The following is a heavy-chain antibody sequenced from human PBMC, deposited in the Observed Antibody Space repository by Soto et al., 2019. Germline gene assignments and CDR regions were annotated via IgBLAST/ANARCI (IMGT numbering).Heavy chain of an antibody. CDR1: GGTFSSYA. J-gene: IGHJ4*02. D-gene: IGHD6-19*01. V-gene: IGHV1-69*06. CDR2: IIPIFGTA. Sequence: QVQLVQSGAEVKKPGSSVKVSCKASGGTFSSYAISWVRQAPGQGIEWMGGIIPIFGTANYAQKFQGRVTITADKSTSTAYMELSSLRSEDTAVYYCARDGGYSSGWYAPLWYWGQGTLVTVSS. CDR3: ARDGGYSSGWYAPLWY.